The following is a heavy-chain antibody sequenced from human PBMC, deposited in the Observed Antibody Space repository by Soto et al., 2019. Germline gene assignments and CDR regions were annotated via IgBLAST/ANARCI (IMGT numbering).Heavy chain of an antibody. CDR1: GFTFSSYA. V-gene: IGHV3-23*01. Sequence: PVGSLRLSCAASGFTFSSYAMSWVRQAPGKGLEWVSAISGSGGSTYYADSVKGRFTISRDNSKNTLYLQMNSLRAEDTAVYYCAKVGPITIAVAHFDPWGQGTLVTVSS. D-gene: IGHD6-19*01. CDR2: ISGSGGST. J-gene: IGHJ5*02. CDR3: AKVGPITIAVAHFDP.